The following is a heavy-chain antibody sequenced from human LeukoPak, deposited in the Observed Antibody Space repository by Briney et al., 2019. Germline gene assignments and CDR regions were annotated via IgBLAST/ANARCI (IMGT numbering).Heavy chain of an antibody. J-gene: IGHJ5*02. Sequence: GGSMRLSCAASGFTFSSYGMRWVRQAPGKGLEWVAFIRYDGSNKYYADSVKGRFTISRDNSKNTLYLQMNSLRAEDTAVYYCAKDPLNWNYNWFDPWGQGTLVTVSS. CDR2: IRYDGSNK. V-gene: IGHV3-30*02. CDR1: GFTFSSYG. CDR3: AKDPLNWNYNWFDP. D-gene: IGHD1-1*01.